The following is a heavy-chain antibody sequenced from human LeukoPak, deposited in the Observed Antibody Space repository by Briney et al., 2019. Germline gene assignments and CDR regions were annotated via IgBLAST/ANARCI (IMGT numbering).Heavy chain of an antibody. J-gene: IGHJ4*02. V-gene: IGHV3-7*01. Sequence: GGSLRLSCAASGFTSSRFWMSWVRQAPGKGLEWVANIKKDGTAKDYTDSVRGRFTISRDNAKSSVYLQMNSLRGEDTAVYYCGRYPPDYGDPPPYWGQGTLVTVSS. CDR3: GRYPPDYGDPPPY. D-gene: IGHD4-17*01. CDR2: IKKDGTAK. CDR1: GFTSSRFW.